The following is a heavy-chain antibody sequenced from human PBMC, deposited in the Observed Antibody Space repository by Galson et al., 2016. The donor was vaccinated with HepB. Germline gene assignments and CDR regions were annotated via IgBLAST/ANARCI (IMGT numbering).Heavy chain of an antibody. CDR2: IIPVFGTP. Sequence: SVKVSCKASGGTFSSFAINWVRQAPGQGLEWMGGIIPVFGTPSYAQKFRGRVTITADESASTDYMELSSLRSQDTAVYYCASHTRGQYDSGRYEFNYWGQGTLVTVSS. D-gene: IGHD3-10*01. CDR3: ASHTRGQYDSGRYEFNY. J-gene: IGHJ4*02. V-gene: IGHV1-69*13. CDR1: GGTFSSFA.